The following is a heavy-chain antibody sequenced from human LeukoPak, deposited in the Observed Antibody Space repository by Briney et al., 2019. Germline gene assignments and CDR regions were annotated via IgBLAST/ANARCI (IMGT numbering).Heavy chain of an antibody. CDR1: GFTFSSYG. CDR2: ISYDGSNK. V-gene: IGHV3-30*18. D-gene: IGHD6-25*01. J-gene: IGHJ4*02. CDR3: AKDPRGSGRTFDY. Sequence: GRSLRLSCAASGFTFSSYGMHWVRQAPGKGLEWVAVISYDGSNKYYADSVKGRFTISRDNSKNTLYLQMNSLRAEDTAVYYCAKDPRGSGRTFDYWGQGTLVTVSS.